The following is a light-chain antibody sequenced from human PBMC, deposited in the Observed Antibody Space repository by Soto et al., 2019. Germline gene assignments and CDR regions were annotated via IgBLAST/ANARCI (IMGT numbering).Light chain of an antibody. J-gene: IGLJ2*01. Sequence: QSALTQPASVSGSPGQSITISCTGTSTDVGANNYVSWYKQHPGRAPKVMIYDVTNRPSGVSNRSSGSKSGNTASLTISGLQAEDEADYYCCSHVDANPGVFVGGTKLNVL. CDR3: CSHVDANPGV. CDR1: STDVGANNY. CDR2: DVT. V-gene: IGLV2-14*01.